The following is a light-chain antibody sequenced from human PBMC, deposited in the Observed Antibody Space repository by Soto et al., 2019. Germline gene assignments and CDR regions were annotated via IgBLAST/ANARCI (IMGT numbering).Light chain of an antibody. J-gene: IGKJ1*01. Sequence: DIQMTQSPSTLSASVGDRVTITCRASQSISSWLAWYQQKPGKAPKLLIYKASSLESGVPSRFSGSGSGTEFTLTTSSLQPDDFQTYNSQKYNIYWTFGQGTRVETK. V-gene: IGKV1-5*03. CDR2: KAS. CDR1: QSISSW. CDR3: QKYNIYWT.